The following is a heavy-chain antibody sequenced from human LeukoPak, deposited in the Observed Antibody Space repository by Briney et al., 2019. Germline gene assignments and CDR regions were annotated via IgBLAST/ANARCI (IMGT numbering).Heavy chain of an antibody. CDR3: AKSARLANDY. Sequence: GGSLRLSCAASGFTFSSYAMSWVRQAPGRGLEWVSAISGSGVSAYYADSVKGRFTISRDNSKNTLSLQMNSLRAEDTAVYYCAKSARLANDYWGQGTLVTVSS. V-gene: IGHV3-23*01. J-gene: IGHJ4*02. CDR2: ISGSGVSA. D-gene: IGHD3-16*01. CDR1: GFTFSSYA.